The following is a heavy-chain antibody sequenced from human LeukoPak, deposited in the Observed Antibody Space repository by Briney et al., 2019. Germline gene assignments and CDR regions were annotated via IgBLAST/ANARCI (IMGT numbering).Heavy chain of an antibody. V-gene: IGHV3-23*01. CDR1: GFTFSNYA. CDR3: ARRSGIAVAGAFDY. Sequence: GGTLRLSCAASGFTFSNYAMRWVRQAPGKGLEWVSGISGSGDSTYYADSVKGRFTISRDNSKNTLYLQMNSLRAEDTAVYYCARRSGIAVAGAFDYWGQGTLVTVSS. J-gene: IGHJ4*02. CDR2: ISGSGDST. D-gene: IGHD6-19*01.